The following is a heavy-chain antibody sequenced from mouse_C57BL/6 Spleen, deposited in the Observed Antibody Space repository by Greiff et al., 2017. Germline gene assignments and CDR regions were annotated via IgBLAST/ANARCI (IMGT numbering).Heavy chain of an antibody. D-gene: IGHD2-3*01. CDR2: IDPANGNT. V-gene: IGHV14-3*01. J-gene: IGHJ2*01. CDR3: ARSGDGYYGGFDD. CDR1: GFNIKNTY. Sequence: VQLQQSVAELVRPGASVKLSCTASGFNIKNTYMPWVKQRPEQGLAWLGRIDPANGNTKYAPTFQGKATITADTSSNTAYLQLSSLTSEDTAIYYCARSGDGYYGGFDDWGQGTTLTVSS.